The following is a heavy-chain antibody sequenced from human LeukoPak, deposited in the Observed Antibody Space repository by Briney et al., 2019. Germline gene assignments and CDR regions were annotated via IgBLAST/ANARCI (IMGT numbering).Heavy chain of an antibody. Sequence: SVKVSCKASGYTFTSYGISWVRQAPGQGLEWMGWISAYNGNTNYAQKLQGRVTMTTDTSTSTACMELRGLRSDDTAVYYCARGMSSGPYDAFDIWGQGTMVTVSS. J-gene: IGHJ3*02. D-gene: IGHD6-19*01. CDR3: ARGMSSGPYDAFDI. CDR2: ISAYNGNT. CDR1: GYTFTSYG. V-gene: IGHV1-18*04.